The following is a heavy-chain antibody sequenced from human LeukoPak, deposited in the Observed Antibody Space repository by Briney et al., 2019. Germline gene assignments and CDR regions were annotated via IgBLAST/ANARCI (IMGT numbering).Heavy chain of an antibody. D-gene: IGHD3-9*01. J-gene: IGHJ4*02. Sequence: GGSLRLSCAASGFTFSSYWMSWVRQAPGKGLEWVANIKQDGSEKYYVDSVKGRFTISRDNAKNSLYLQMNSLRAEDTAVYYCARELRYFDWAHAFDYWGQGTLVTVSS. CDR2: IKQDGSEK. V-gene: IGHV3-7*04. CDR1: GFTFSSYW. CDR3: ARELRYFDWAHAFDY.